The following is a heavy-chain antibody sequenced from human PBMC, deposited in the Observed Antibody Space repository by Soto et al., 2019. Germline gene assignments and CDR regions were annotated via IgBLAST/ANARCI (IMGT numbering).Heavy chain of an antibody. CDR3: AGGGGVGVAGSAAFDM. J-gene: IGHJ3*02. CDR1: GYPVTAYY. D-gene: IGHD3-3*01. Sequence: QLHLVQSGAVVKKPGASVTVSCSASGYPVTAYYMHWVRQAPGRGLEWMGGINPATGAAKYTQTFQGRGNMTRDTSTSTGFKELSGLTSEDTAVFYFAGGGGVGVAGSAAFDMWGQGTLVTVSS. V-gene: IGHV1-2*02. CDR2: INPATGAA.